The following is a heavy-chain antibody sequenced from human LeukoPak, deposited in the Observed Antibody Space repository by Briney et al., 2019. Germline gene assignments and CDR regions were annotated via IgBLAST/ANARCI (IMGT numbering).Heavy chain of an antibody. Sequence: GGSLRLSCAASGFTFSDYYMNWIRQAPGKGLEWVSVIYSGGSTYYADSVKGRFTISRHNSKNTLYLQMNSLRAEDTAVYYCARGVSEIGCFDPWGQGTLVTVSS. D-gene: IGHD6-13*01. CDR3: ARGVSEIGCFDP. CDR1: GFTFSDYY. J-gene: IGHJ5*02. CDR2: IYSGGST. V-gene: IGHV3-53*04.